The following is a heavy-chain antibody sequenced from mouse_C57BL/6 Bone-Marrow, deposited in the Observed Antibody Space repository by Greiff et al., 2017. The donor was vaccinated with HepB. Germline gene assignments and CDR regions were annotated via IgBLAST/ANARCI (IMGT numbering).Heavy chain of an antibody. CDR1: GYAFTNYL. J-gene: IGHJ4*01. CDR2: INPGSGGT. CDR3: ARSYDGYYEVMDD. Sequence: QVQLQHSGAELVRPGTSVKVSCKASGYAFTNYLIEWVKQRPGQGLEWIGVINPGSGGTNYNEKFKGKATLTADKSSSTAYMQLSSLTSEDSAVYFCARSYDGYYEVMDDWGQGTSVTVSS. V-gene: IGHV1-54*01. D-gene: IGHD2-3*01.